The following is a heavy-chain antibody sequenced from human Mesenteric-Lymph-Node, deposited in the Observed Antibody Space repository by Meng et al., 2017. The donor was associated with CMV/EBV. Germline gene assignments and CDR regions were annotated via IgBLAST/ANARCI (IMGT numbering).Heavy chain of an antibody. CDR2: IWYDGSNK. CDR3: AQELDTSNQFSFFDY. J-gene: IGHJ4*02. V-gene: IGHV3-33*06. CDR1: GFTFSSYA. Sequence: GGSLRLSCAASGFTFSSYAMHWVRQAPGKGLEWVAIIWYDGSNKYYADSVKGRFTISRDNSKNTLFLQMNSLRAADTALYYYAQELDTSNQFSFFDYWGQGTLVTVSS. D-gene: IGHD1-26*01.